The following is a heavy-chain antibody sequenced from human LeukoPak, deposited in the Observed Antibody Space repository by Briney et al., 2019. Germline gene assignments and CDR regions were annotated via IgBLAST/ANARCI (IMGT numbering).Heavy chain of an antibody. Sequence: GGSLRLSCAASGFIFRTYAMSWVRQAPGKGLEWVSALSGSGDKTFYADSVKGRFTISRDNSKNTLYLQMNSLRAEDTAVYYCAREAYCSGGSCYSPPYYFDYWGQGTLVTVSS. D-gene: IGHD2-15*01. CDR2: LSGSGDKT. CDR1: GFIFRTYA. V-gene: IGHV3-23*01. CDR3: AREAYCSGGSCYSPPYYFDY. J-gene: IGHJ4*02.